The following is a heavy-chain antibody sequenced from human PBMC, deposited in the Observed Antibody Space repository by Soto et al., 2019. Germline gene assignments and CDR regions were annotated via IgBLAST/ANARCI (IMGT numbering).Heavy chain of an antibody. CDR2: IYHSGST. Sequence: SETLSLTCSVSGGSISSGGYSWSWLRQPPGKGLEWIGYIYHSGSTYYNPSLKSRVTISVDRSKNQFSLKLSSVTAADTAVYYCARGTSWQLPFDYWGQGTLVTVSS. CDR3: ARGTSWQLPFDY. J-gene: IGHJ4*02. V-gene: IGHV4-30-2*01. D-gene: IGHD6-13*01. CDR1: GGSISSGGYS.